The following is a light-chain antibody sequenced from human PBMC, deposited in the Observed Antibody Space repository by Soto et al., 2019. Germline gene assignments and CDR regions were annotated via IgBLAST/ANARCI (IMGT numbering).Light chain of an antibody. CDR1: QGISSY. Sequence: IRMTQSPSSFSASTGDRVTITCRASQGISSYLAWYQQKPGQVPNLLIFAASTLQSGVPSRFSGSGSGTYFALTITGLQPEDVATYYCQNYNSAPWTFGQGTKVDIK. V-gene: IGKV1-27*01. CDR2: AAS. J-gene: IGKJ1*01. CDR3: QNYNSAPWT.